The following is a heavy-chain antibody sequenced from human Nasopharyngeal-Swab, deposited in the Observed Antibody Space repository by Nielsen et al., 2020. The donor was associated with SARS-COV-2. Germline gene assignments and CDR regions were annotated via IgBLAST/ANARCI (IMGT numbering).Heavy chain of an antibody. D-gene: IGHD6-25*01. CDR1: GASITDYH. CDR3: AGHPAGFDY. Sequence: SETLSLTCAVYGASITDYHWSWIRQAPGKGLEWVGEMKPSGRTNYNPSLKSRVTISVDTSNNHFFLRLSSVTAADTAVYYCAGHPAGFDYWGQGALVTVSS. J-gene: IGHJ4*02. CDR2: MKPSGRT. V-gene: IGHV4-34*01.